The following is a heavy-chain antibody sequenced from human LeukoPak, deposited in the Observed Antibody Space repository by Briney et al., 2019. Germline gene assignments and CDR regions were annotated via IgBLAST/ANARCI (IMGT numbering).Heavy chain of an antibody. J-gene: IGHJ3*02. CDR3: ARDRGDDAFDI. Sequence: PSETLSLTCTVSGGSISSYYWSWIRQPPGKGLEWIGYIYYSGSTNYNPSLKSRVTISVDTSKNHFSLKLSSVTAADTAVYYCARDRGDDAFDIWGQGTMVTVSS. CDR1: GGSISSYY. V-gene: IGHV4-59*01. D-gene: IGHD3-3*01. CDR2: IYYSGST.